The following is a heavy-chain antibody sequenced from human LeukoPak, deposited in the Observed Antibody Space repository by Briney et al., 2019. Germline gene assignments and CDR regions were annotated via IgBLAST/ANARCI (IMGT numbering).Heavy chain of an antibody. CDR2: IYTSGST. CDR3: ARDQGYYDFWSGPTLHAFDI. V-gene: IGHV4-4*07. Sequence: SETLSLTCTVSGGSISSYYWSWIRQPAGKGLEWIGRIYTSGSTNYNPSLKSRVTMSVDTSKNQFSLKLSSVTAADTAVYYCARDQGYYDFWSGPTLHAFDIWGQGTMVTVSS. CDR1: GGSISSYY. J-gene: IGHJ3*02. D-gene: IGHD3-3*01.